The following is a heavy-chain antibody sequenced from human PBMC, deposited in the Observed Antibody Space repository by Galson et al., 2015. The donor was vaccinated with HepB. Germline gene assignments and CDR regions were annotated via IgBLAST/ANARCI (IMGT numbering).Heavy chain of an antibody. D-gene: IGHD2-2*01. CDR1: GFTFSSYS. Sequence: SLRLSCAASGFTFSSYSMNWVRQAPGKGLEWVSSISSSSSTIYYADSVKGRFTISRDNAKNSLYLQMNSLRDEDTAVYYCATGESVAIGYCSSTSCFGYWGQGTLVTVSS. J-gene: IGHJ4*02. CDR2: ISSSSSTI. V-gene: IGHV3-48*02. CDR3: ATGESVAIGYCSSTSCFGY.